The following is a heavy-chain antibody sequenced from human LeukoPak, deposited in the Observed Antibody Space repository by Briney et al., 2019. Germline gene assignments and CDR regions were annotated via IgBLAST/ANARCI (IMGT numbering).Heavy chain of an antibody. CDR3: ANYGSGSYRFDP. Sequence: SETLSLTCTVSGGSISSGGYYWSWIRQHPGKGLEWIGCIYYSGSTYYNPSLKSRVTISVDTSKNQFSLKLSSVTAADTAVYYCANYGSGSYRFDPWGQGTLVTVSS. D-gene: IGHD3-10*01. J-gene: IGHJ5*02. CDR2: IYYSGST. CDR1: GGSISSGGYY. V-gene: IGHV4-31*03.